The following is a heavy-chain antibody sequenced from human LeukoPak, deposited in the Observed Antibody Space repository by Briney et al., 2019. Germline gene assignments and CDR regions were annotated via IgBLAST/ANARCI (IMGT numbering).Heavy chain of an antibody. CDR3: ARGTYYYDSSGYYPFDY. D-gene: IGHD3-22*01. CDR1: GFTFSSYS. CDR2: ISSSSSYI. Sequence: GGSLRLSCAASGFTFSSYSMNWVRQAPGKGLEWVSSISSSSSYIYYADSVKGRLTISRDNAKNSLYLQMNSLRAEDTAVYYCARGTYYYDSSGYYPFDYWGQGTLVTVSS. V-gene: IGHV3-21*01. J-gene: IGHJ4*02.